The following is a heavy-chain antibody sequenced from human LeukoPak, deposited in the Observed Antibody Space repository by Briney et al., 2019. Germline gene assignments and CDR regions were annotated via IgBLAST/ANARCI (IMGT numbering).Heavy chain of an antibody. D-gene: IGHD6-13*01. CDR1: GGTFSSYS. V-gene: IGHV1-69*02. CDR2: IIPILGIA. CDR3: ARLSAAAGDY. Sequence: GSSVKVSCKASGGTFSSYSISWVRQAPGQGLEWMGRIIPILGIANYAQKFQGRDQITADKSTSKAYMELSSLRSEDTAVYSCARLSAAAGDYWGQGTLVTVSS. J-gene: IGHJ4*02.